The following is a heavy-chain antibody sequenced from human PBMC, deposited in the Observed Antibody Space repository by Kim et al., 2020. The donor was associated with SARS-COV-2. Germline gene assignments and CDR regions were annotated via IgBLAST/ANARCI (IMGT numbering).Heavy chain of an antibody. J-gene: IGHJ6*02. CDR3: AKDMRAAAGYGMDV. D-gene: IGHD6-13*01. CDR1: GFTFGDYA. CDR2: ISWHSGSI. V-gene: IGHV3-9*01. Sequence: GGSLRLSCAASGFTFGDYAMHWVRQAPGKGLEWVSGISWHSGSIGYADSVKGRFTISRDNAKNSLYLQMNSLRAEDTALYYCAKDMRAAAGYGMDVWGQGTTVTVSS.